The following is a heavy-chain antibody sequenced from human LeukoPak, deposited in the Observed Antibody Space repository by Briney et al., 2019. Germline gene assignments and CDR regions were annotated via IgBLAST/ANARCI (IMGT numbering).Heavy chain of an antibody. CDR3: AKDGSSGWPYYFDY. CDR1: GFTFSSYA. D-gene: IGHD6-19*01. J-gene: IGHJ4*02. V-gene: IGHV3-23*01. Sequence: GGSLRLSCAASGFTFSSYAMTWVRQAPGKGLEWVSALSGSGGSTYYADSVKGRFTISRDNFKNTLYLQMNSLRAEDTALYYCAKDGSSGWPYYFDYWGQGTLVTVSS. CDR2: LSGSGGST.